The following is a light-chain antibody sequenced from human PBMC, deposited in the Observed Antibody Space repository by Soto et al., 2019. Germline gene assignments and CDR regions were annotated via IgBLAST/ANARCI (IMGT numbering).Light chain of an antibody. J-gene: IGKJ1*01. CDR2: GAS. CDR3: QQYVTSPRT. CDR1: QSVSSSY. Sequence: EIVLTQSPGTLSLSPGERATLSCRASQSVSSSYLAWYQQKPGQAPRLLIYGASFRATDIPDRFSGRGSGTDFTLSISGLEPEDFAVYYCQQYVTSPRTFGQGTKVDIK. V-gene: IGKV3-20*01.